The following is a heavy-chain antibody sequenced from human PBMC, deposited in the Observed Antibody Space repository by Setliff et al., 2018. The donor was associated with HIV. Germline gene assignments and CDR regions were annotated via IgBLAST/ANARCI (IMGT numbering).Heavy chain of an antibody. CDR1: GYTFTSYY. V-gene: IGHV1-46*01. CDR2: INPSGGST. CDR3: ARAYDRYCSSTSCYEWFDP. Sequence: ASVKVSCKASGYTFTSYYMHWVRQAPGQGLAWMGMINPSGGSTSYAQKFQGRVTMTRDTSTSTVYMELSSLRSEDTAVYYCARAYDRYCSSTSCYEWFDPWGQGTLVTVSS. D-gene: IGHD2-2*01. J-gene: IGHJ5*02.